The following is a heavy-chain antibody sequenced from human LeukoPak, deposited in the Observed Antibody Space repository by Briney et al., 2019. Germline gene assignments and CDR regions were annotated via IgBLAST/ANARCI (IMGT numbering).Heavy chain of an antibody. D-gene: IGHD4-23*01. CDR2: ISYDGSNK. V-gene: IGHV3-30*03. CDR1: GFTFSSYG. CDR3: ATTVSNYGGAFDI. J-gene: IGHJ3*02. Sequence: GGSLRLSCAASGFTFSSYGMHWVRQAPGKGLEWVAVISYDGSNKYYADSVKGRFTISRDNSKNTLYLQMNSLRAEDTAVYYCATTVSNYGGAFDIWGQGTKVTVSS.